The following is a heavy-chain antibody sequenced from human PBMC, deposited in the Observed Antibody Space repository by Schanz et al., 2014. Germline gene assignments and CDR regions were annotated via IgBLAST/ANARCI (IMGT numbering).Heavy chain of an antibody. V-gene: IGHV3-21*04. CDR2: ISSSGSYI. Sequence: EVHLVESGGGLVKRGGSLRLSCAASGFTISSYSMNWVRQAPGKGLEWFSSISSSGSYIHYADSVKGRFAISRDNAKNTLYLQMNSLIAEDTAVYYCAKGPSHGDYDYYFDYWGQGTLVTAAS. CDR3: AKGPSHGDYDYYFDY. CDR1: GFTISSYS. D-gene: IGHD3-22*01. J-gene: IGHJ4*02.